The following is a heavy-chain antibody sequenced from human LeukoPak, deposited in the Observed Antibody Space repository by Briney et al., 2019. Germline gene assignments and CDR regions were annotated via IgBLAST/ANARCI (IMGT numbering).Heavy chain of an antibody. CDR1: GFTFNNYA. CDR3: AKKREDIVASPPFDP. Sequence: GGSLRLSCAASGFTFNNYAMNWVRQAPGKGLEWVSAISGSGGSTYYADSVKGRFTISRDNSKNTLYLQMNSLRAEDTAVYYCAKKREDIVASPPFDPWGQGTLVTVSS. D-gene: IGHD5-12*01. V-gene: IGHV3-23*01. CDR2: ISGSGGST. J-gene: IGHJ5*02.